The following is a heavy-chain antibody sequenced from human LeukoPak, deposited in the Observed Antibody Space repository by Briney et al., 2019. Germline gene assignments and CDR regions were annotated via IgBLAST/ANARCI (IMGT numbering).Heavy chain of an antibody. D-gene: IGHD1-26*01. Sequence: PGGSLRLSCAASGFTFSNYAMSWVRQAPGKGLEWVSAISGSGDSTYYADSVKGRFTISRDNSKNTLYLQMNSLRAEDTAVYYCARKWGSLDYWGQGTLVTVSS. CDR3: ARKWGSLDY. CDR2: ISGSGDST. J-gene: IGHJ4*02. V-gene: IGHV3-23*01. CDR1: GFTFSNYA.